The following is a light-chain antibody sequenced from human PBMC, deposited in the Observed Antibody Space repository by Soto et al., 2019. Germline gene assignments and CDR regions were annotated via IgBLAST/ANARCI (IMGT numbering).Light chain of an antibody. Sequence: EIVLTQSPGTLSLSPGERATLSCRASQSVSSSYLAWYQQKPGQAPRLLIYGASSRATGIPDRFSGSESGTDLTLTISRLEPEDFAVYYCQQYGSSLYTFGQGTKLEIK. CDR3: QQYGSSLYT. CDR2: GAS. V-gene: IGKV3-20*01. CDR1: QSVSSSY. J-gene: IGKJ2*01.